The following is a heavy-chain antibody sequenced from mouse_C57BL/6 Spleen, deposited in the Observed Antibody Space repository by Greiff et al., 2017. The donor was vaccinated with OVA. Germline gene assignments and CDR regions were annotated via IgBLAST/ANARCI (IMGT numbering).Heavy chain of an antibody. J-gene: IGHJ4*01. CDR2: IHPNSGST. CDR1: GYTFTSYW. Sequence: QVQLQQPGAELVKPGASVKLSCKASGYTFTSYWMHWVKQRPGQGLEWIGMIHPNSGSTNYNEKFKSKATLTVDKSTSTAYMQLSSLTSEDSAVYYCAIYDGYYDAMDYWGQGTSVTVSS. CDR3: AIYDGYYDAMDY. V-gene: IGHV1-64*01. D-gene: IGHD2-3*01.